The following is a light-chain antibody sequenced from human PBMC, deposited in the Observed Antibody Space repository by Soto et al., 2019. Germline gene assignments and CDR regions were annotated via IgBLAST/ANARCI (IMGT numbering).Light chain of an antibody. J-gene: IGLJ2*01. V-gene: IGLV4-60*03. Sequence: QLVLTHSSSASASLGSSVKLTCPLSSGHSSYIIAWHQQQPGKAPRYLMKLEGSGSYNKGSGVPDRFSGSSSGADRYLTISNLQSEDEADYYCETWDSNTPVFGGGTKVTVL. CDR1: SGHSSYI. CDR3: ETWDSNTPV. CDR2: LEGSGSY.